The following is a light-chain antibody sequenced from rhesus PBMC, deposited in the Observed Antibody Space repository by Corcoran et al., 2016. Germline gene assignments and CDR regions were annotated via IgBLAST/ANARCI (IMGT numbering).Light chain of an antibody. CDR2: AAS. CDR1: QTISSY. CDR3: QQHNSHPYS. Sequence: DIQMTQSPSSLSASVGDRVTITCRASQTISSYLAWYQQKPGIVPKLLIYAASSLESWVPSRFSGSGSGTEFTLTISSLQPEDFATYYCQQHNSHPYSFGQGTKVEIK. J-gene: IGKJ2*01. V-gene: IGKV1S5*01.